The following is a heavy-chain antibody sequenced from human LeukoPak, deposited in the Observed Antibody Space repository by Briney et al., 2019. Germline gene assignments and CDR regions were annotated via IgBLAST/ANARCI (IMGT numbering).Heavy chain of an antibody. J-gene: IGHJ4*02. CDR3: ARISSLAVAGIN. CDR2: ISSSSATI. D-gene: IGHD6-19*01. V-gene: IGHV3-48*04. CDR1: GFSFNTYS. Sequence: GGSLRLSCAASGFSFNTYSMNWVRQAPGKGLEWVSHISSSSATIHYADSVKGRFTISRDNAKNSLYLQMNSLRAEDTAVYYCARISSLAVAGINWSQGTLVSVSS.